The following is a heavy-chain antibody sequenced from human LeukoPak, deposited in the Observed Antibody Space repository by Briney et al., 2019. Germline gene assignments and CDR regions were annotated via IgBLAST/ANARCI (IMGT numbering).Heavy chain of an antibody. J-gene: IGHJ4*02. CDR3: ARAKLRYFEHPWDY. Sequence: GASVKVSCKASGYTFTGYYMHWVRQAPGQGLEWMGWINPNSGGTNYAQKFQGRVTMTRDTSISTAYMELSRLRSDDTAVYYCARAKLRYFEHPWDYWGQGTLVTVSS. CDR2: INPNSGGT. V-gene: IGHV1-2*02. CDR1: GYTFTGYY. D-gene: IGHD3-9*01.